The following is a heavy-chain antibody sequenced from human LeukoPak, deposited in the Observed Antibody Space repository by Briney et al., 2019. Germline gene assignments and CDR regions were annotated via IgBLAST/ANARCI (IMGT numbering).Heavy chain of an antibody. V-gene: IGHV4-59*11. Sequence: PSETLSLTCNVSGGSITSHSWNWIRQSPGKGLEWIGYTYYSGATNYNPSLKSRVTISVDTSKNQFSLELSSVTAADTAVYYCASSGCSGGSCLFDPWGQGTLVTVSS. J-gene: IGHJ5*02. CDR1: GGSITSHS. CDR3: ASSGCSGGSCLFDP. D-gene: IGHD2-15*01. CDR2: TYYSGAT.